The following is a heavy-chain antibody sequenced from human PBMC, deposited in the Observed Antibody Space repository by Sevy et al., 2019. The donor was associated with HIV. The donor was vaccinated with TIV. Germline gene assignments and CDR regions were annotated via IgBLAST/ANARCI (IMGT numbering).Heavy chain of an antibody. CDR1: GFTFSSYS. CDR3: ARGSSGYYYYDYFVY. J-gene: IGHJ4*02. CDR2: ISSSSSTI. Sequence: GGSLRLSCAASGFTFSSYSMNWVRQAPGKGLEWVSYISSSSSTIYYADSVKGRFTISRDNAKNSLYLQMNSLRAEDTAVYYSARGSSGYYYYDYFVYWGQGTLVTYSS. D-gene: IGHD3-22*01. V-gene: IGHV3-48*01.